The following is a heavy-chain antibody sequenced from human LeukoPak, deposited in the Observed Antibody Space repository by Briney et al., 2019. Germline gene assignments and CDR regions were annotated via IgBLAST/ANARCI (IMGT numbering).Heavy chain of an antibody. CDR3: ARQPHPSEYSSSWYDSLPERYFDY. V-gene: IGHV5-51*01. Sequence: GESLKISCKGSGYSFTSYWIGWVRQMPGKGLEWMGIIYPGDSDTRYSPSFQGQVTISADKSISTAYLQWSSLKASDTAMYYCARQPHPSEYSSSWYDSLPERYFDYWGQGTLVTVSS. D-gene: IGHD6-13*01. J-gene: IGHJ4*02. CDR2: IYPGDSDT. CDR1: GYSFTSYW.